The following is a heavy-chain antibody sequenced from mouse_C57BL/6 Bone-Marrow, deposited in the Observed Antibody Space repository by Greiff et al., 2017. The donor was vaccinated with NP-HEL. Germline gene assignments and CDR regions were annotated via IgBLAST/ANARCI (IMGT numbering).Heavy chain of an antibody. CDR2: IDPENGDT. CDR3: TLYDGYLYFDY. Sequence: VQLQQSGAELVRPGASVKLSCTASGFNIKDYYMHWVKQRPEQGLEWIGWIDPENGDTEYDSKFQGKATITADTSSNTDYLQLSCLTSEDTAVYNCTLYDGYLYFDYWGRGTTLTVSS. J-gene: IGHJ2*01. V-gene: IGHV14-4*01. D-gene: IGHD2-3*01. CDR1: GFNIKDYY.